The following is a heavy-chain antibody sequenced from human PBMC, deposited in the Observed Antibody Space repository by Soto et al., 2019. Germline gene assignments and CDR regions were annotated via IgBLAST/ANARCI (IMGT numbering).Heavy chain of an antibody. Sequence: PGESLKISCKGSGYSFTSYWIGWVRQMPGKGLEWMGIIYPGDSDTRYSPSFQGQVTISADKSISTAYLQWSSLKASDTAMYYCARQGLLYSGYDAYFDYWGQGTLVTVSS. V-gene: IGHV5-51*01. CDR3: ARQGLLYSGYDAYFDY. D-gene: IGHD5-12*01. CDR1: GYSFTSYW. CDR2: IYPGDSDT. J-gene: IGHJ4*02.